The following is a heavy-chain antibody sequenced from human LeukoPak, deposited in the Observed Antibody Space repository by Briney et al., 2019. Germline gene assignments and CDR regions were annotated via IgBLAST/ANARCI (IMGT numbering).Heavy chain of an antibody. V-gene: IGHV4-59*01. J-gene: IGHJ6*03. D-gene: IGHD3-9*01. CDR3: ARVSGYYDILTGYSDYYYMDV. Sequence: SETLSLTCTVSGGSISSYYWSWIRQPPGKGLEWIGYIYYSGSTNYNPSLKSRVTISVDTSKNQFSLKLSSVTAADTAVYYCARVSGYYDILTGYSDYYYMDVWGKGTTVTVSS. CDR1: GGSISSYY. CDR2: IYYSGST.